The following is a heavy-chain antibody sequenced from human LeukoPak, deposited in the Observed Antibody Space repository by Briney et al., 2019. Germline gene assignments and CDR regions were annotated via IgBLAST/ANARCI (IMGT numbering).Heavy chain of an antibody. J-gene: IGHJ6*03. V-gene: IGHV3-23*01. Sequence: GGSLRLSCAASGITFSSYAMSWVRQAPGKGLEWVSVISGSGGSTYYADSVRGRFTLSRDNSKRMLYLQMNSLRAEDTAVYYCAKAGALVRSYVDVWGKGTTVTVSS. CDR3: AKAGALVRSYVDV. D-gene: IGHD1-26*01. CDR1: GITFSSYA. CDR2: ISGSGGST.